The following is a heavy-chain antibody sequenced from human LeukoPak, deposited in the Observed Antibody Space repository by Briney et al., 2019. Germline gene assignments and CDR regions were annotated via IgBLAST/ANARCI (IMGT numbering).Heavy chain of an antibody. CDR2: IIPILGIA. Sequence: SVTVSCKASGGTFSSYAISWVRQAPGQGLEWMGRIIPILGIANYAQKFQGRVTITADKSTSTAYMELSSLRSEDTAVYYCARGGSGSSKAYDAFDIWGQGTMVTVSS. CDR3: ARGGSGSSKAYDAFDI. D-gene: IGHD1-26*01. J-gene: IGHJ3*02. V-gene: IGHV1-69*04. CDR1: GGTFSSYA.